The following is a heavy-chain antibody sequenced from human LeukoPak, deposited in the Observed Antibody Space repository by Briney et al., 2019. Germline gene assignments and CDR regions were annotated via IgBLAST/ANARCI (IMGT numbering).Heavy chain of an antibody. D-gene: IGHD1-26*01. CDR2: IFYSGNA. J-gene: IGHJ5*02. Sequence: PSETLSLTCTVSGDSLSSGVYYWSWIRQYPGRGLEWIGYIFYSGNAYYNPSLKSRATMSVDTSKNQFSLRLRSVTAADTAIYYCARENSGSYLRKWFDPWGQGSLVTVSS. V-gene: IGHV4-31*03. CDR3: ARENSGSYLRKWFDP. CDR1: GDSLSSGVYY.